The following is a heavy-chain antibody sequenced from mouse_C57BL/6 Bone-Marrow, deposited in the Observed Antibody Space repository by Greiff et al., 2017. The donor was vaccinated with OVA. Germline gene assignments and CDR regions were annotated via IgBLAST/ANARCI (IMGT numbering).Heavy chain of an antibody. CDR3: ARRGRRQTALDY. D-gene: IGHD3-2*01. J-gene: IGHJ4*01. CDR1: GYTFTSYW. CDR2: IYPGSGST. Sequence: VQLQQPGAELVKPGASVKMSCKASGYTFTSYWITWVKQRPGQGLEWIGDIYPGSGSTNYNEKFKSKATLTVDTSSSTAYMQLSSLTSEDSAVYYCARRGRRQTALDYWGQGTSVTVSS. V-gene: IGHV1-55*01.